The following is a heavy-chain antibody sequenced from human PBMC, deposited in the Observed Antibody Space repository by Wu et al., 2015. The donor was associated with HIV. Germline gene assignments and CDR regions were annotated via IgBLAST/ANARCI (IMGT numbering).Heavy chain of an antibody. Sequence: QVQLVQSGAEVKKPGASVKVSCKASGYTFSTYGFNWVRQAPGQGLEWMGWINPNSGGTNYAQKFQGRVTMTRDTSISTAYMELSRLRSDDTAVYYCARDDAFDIWGQGTMVTSLQ. J-gene: IGHJ3*02. CDR2: INPNSGGT. V-gene: IGHV1-2*02. CDR3: ARDDAFDI. CDR1: GYTFSTYG.